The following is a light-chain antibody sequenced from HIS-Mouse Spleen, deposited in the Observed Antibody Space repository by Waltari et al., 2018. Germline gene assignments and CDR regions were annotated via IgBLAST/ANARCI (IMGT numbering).Light chain of an antibody. J-gene: IGLJ1*01. CDR3: SSYAGSNNLGV. CDR1: SSDVGGYNY. V-gene: IGLV2-8*01. Sequence: QSALTQPPSASGSPGQSVTISCTGTSSDVGGYNYVSWYQQHPGKAPKPMIYEVSKRPSGVPGRFSGSKSGNTASLTVSGLQAEDEADYYCSSYAGSNNLGVFGTGTKVTVL. CDR2: EVS.